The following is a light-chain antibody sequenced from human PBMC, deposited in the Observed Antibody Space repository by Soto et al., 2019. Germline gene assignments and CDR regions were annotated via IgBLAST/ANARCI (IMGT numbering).Light chain of an antibody. CDR2: DVS. V-gene: IGLV2-11*01. CDR1: SSDVGGYNY. J-gene: IGLJ2*01. Sequence: QSVLTQPRSVSGSPGQSVTISCTGTSSDVGGYNYVSWYQQHPGKAPKLMIYDVSKRPSGVPDRFSGSKSGNTASLYFSGLQAEDEADYYCCSYAGSYTLVFGGGTKLTVL. CDR3: CSYAGSYTLV.